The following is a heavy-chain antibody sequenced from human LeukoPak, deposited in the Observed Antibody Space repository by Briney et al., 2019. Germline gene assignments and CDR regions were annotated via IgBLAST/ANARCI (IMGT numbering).Heavy chain of an antibody. V-gene: IGHV1-2*02. CDR1: GYTFTGYY. J-gene: IGHJ6*03. CDR3: ARDRVTTSGHYYMDV. CDR2: INPNSGGT. Sequence: ASVKVSCKASGYTFTGYYMHWVRQAPGQGLEWMGWINPNSGGTNYAQKFQGRVTMTRDTSISTAYMELSRLRSDDTAVYYCARDRVTTSGHYYMDVWGKGTTVTVSS. D-gene: IGHD4-17*01.